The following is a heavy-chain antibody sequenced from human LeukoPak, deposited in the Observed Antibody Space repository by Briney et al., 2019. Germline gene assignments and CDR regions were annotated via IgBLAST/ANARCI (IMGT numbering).Heavy chain of an antibody. D-gene: IGHD6-6*01. Sequence: SVKVSCKASGGTFSSYAISWVRQAPGQGLEWMGRIIPILGIANYAQKFQGRVTITADKSTSTAYMELSSLRSEDTAVYYCAGQLASHGYYYGMDVWGQETTVTVSS. CDR1: GGTFSSYA. V-gene: IGHV1-69*04. J-gene: IGHJ6*02. CDR3: AGQLASHGYYYGMDV. CDR2: IIPILGIA.